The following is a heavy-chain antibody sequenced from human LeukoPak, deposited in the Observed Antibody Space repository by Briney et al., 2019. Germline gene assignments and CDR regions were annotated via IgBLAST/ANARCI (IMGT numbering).Heavy chain of an antibody. Sequence: SETLSLTCAVYGGSFSGYYWSWIRQPPGKGLEWIGEINHSGSTNYNPSLKSRVTISVDTSKNQFSLKLSSVTAADTAVYYCARRDEYDILTGVDYWGQGTLVTVSS. CDR2: INHSGST. D-gene: IGHD3-9*01. J-gene: IGHJ4*02. V-gene: IGHV4-34*01. CDR1: GGSFSGYY. CDR3: ARRDEYDILTGVDY.